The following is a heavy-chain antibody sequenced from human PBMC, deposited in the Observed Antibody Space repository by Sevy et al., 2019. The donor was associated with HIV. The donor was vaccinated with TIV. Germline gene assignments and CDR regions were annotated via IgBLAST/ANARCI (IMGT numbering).Heavy chain of an antibody. V-gene: IGHV4-59*01. CDR2: VFYSGST. CDR3: ARANGPERLGLLGGFDF. J-gene: IGHJ4*02. Sequence: SETLSLTCTVSGASISSYYWSWIRQPPGKGLEWIGYVFYSGSTNYNPSLKSRVTISVDTSKSQFSLKLNSVNDADTAVYYCARANGPERLGLLGGFDFWGQGTLVTVSS. D-gene: IGHD7-27*01. CDR1: GASISSYY.